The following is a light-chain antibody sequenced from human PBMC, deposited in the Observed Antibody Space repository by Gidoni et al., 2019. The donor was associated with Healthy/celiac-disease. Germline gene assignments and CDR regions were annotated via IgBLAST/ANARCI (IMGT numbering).Light chain of an antibody. CDR3: QSYDSSLSVV. CDR2: GNS. V-gene: IGLV1-40*01. J-gene: IGLJ2*01. Sequence: QSVLTQPPSVSGAPGQRVTIPCTGSSSNIGAVYDVHWYQQLPGTAPKLLIYGNSNRPSGVPDRFSGSKSGTSASLAITGLQAEDEADYYCQSYDSSLSVVFGGGTKLTVL. CDR1: SSNIGAVYD.